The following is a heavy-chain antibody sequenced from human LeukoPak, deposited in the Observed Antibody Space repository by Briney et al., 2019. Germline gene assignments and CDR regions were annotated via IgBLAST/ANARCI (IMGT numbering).Heavy chain of an antibody. V-gene: IGHV1-69*13. CDR3: ASHTTGDLGLDY. Sequence: GASVKVSCKASGGTFSSYAISWVRQAPGQGLEWMGGTIPIFGTANYAQKFQGRVTITADESTSTAYMELSSLRSEDTAVYYCASHTTGDLGLDYWGQGTLVTVSS. CDR1: GGTFSSYA. J-gene: IGHJ4*02. D-gene: IGHD7-27*01. CDR2: TIPIFGTA.